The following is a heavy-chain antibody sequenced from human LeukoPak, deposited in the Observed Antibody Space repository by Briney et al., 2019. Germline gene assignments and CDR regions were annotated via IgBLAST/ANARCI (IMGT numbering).Heavy chain of an antibody. D-gene: IGHD3-22*01. CDR1: GGSFSGYY. CDR3: ARVRDSSGYQGIDY. V-gene: IGHV4-34*01. Sequence: SETLSLTCAVYGGSFSGYYWSWIRQPPGKGLEWIGYIYYSGSTYYNPSLKSRVTISVDTSKNQFSLKLSSVTAADTAVYYCARVRDSSGYQGIDYWGQGTLVTVSS. CDR2: IYYSGST. J-gene: IGHJ4*02.